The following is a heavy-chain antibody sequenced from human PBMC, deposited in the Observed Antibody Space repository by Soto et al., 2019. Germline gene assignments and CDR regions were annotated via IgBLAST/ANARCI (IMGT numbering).Heavy chain of an antibody. J-gene: IGHJ6*03. V-gene: IGHV3-33*01. CDR2: IWYDGSNK. CDR3: ARDPNGPSIYYYYYMDV. CDR1: GFTFSSYG. Sequence: GGSLRLSCAASGFTFSSYGMHWVRQAPGKGLEWVAVIWYDGSNKYYADSVKGRFTISRDNSKNTLYLQMNSLRAEDTAVYYYARDPNGPSIYYYYYMDVWGKGTTVTVSS. D-gene: IGHD2-21*01.